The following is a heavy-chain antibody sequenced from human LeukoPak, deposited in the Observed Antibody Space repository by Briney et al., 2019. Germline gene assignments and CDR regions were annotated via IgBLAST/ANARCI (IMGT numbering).Heavy chain of an antibody. CDR1: GFTFSDYY. CDR2: ISSSSSTI. D-gene: IGHD6-13*01. CDR3: ARGGGYSSSWYVFDY. V-gene: IGHV3-11*04. Sequence: GGSLRLSCAASGFTFSDYYMSWIRQAPGKGLEWVSYISSSSSTIYYADSVKGRFTISRDNAKNTLYLQMNGLRAEDTAVYYCARGGGYSSSWYVFDYWGQGTLVTVSS. J-gene: IGHJ4*02.